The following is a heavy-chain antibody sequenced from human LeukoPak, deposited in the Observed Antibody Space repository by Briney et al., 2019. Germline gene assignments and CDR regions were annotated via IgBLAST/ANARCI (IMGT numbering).Heavy chain of an antibody. CDR2: VHYTGRT. CDR3: ARAYCTEPICSFIPFDL. Sequence: PSETLSLTCTVSGASIISHYWSWIRQPPGEGLEWIGYVHYTGRTDYSPSLKSRVIISVDTSKNHFSLKLTSVTAADTAVYYCARAYCTEPICSFIPFDLWGRGTLVSVSS. CDR1: GASIISHY. J-gene: IGHJ4*02. D-gene: IGHD2-8*02. V-gene: IGHV4-59*11.